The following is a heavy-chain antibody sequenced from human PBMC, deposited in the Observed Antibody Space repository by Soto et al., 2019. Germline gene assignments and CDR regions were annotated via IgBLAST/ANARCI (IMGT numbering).Heavy chain of an antibody. V-gene: IGHV4-34*01. CDR2: INHSGST. D-gene: IGHD3-10*01. CDR1: GGSFSGYY. Sequence: PSETLSLTCAVYGGSFSGYYWSWIRQPPGKGLEWIGEINHSGSTNYNPSLKSRVTISVDTSKNQFSLKLSSMAAADTAVYYCAGDDYGDFWGQGTLVTVSS. J-gene: IGHJ4*02. CDR3: AGDDYGDF.